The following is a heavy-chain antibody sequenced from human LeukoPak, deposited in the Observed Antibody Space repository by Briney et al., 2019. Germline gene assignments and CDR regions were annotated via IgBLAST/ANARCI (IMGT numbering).Heavy chain of an antibody. CDR2: INPSGGST. D-gene: IGHD3-22*01. Sequence: GASVKVSCKASGYTFTSYYMHWVRQAPGQGLEWMGIINPSGGSTGYAQKFQGRVTMTRDTFTSTVYMELSSLRSEDTAVYYCARAIYSSGYYETQYYFDYWGQGTLVTVSS. CDR1: GYTFTSYY. CDR3: ARAIYSSGYYETQYYFDY. J-gene: IGHJ4*02. V-gene: IGHV1-46*01.